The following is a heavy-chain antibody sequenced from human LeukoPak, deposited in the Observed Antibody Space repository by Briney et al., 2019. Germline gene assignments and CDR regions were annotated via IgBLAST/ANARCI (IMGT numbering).Heavy chain of an antibody. D-gene: IGHD3-3*01. CDR1: GFTFRSYW. J-gene: IGHJ4*02. CDR3: ARDREVFGDFDY. CDR2: IKQDGSEK. Sequence: GGSLRLSCAASGFTFRSYWMSWVRQAPGKGLEWVANIKQDGSEKYYVDSVKGRFTISRDNAKNSLYLQMNSLRAEDTAVYYCARDREVFGDFDYWGQGTLVTVSS. V-gene: IGHV3-7*01.